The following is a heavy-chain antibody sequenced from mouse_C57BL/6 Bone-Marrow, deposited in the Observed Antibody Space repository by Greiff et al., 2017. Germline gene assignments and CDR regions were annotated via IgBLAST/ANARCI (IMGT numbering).Heavy chain of an antibody. V-gene: IGHV1-26*01. J-gene: IGHJ2*01. CDR3: ARGGYYFDY. Sequence: VQLQQSGPELVKPGASVKISCKVSGYTFTDYYMNWVKQSHGKSLEWIGDINPNNGGTSYNQKFKGKATLNVDKSSSTAYMERRRLTSEDSAVYYGARGGYYFDYWGQGTTLTVSS. CDR1: GYTFTDYY. CDR2: INPNNGGT.